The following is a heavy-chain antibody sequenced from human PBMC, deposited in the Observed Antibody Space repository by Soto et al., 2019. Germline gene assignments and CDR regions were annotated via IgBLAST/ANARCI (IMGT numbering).Heavy chain of an antibody. D-gene: IGHD1-26*01. J-gene: IGHJ3*02. CDR3: ARARIVGATNAFDI. V-gene: IGHV1-2*02. CDR2: INPNSGGT. Sequence: ASVTVSCKASGYTFTGYYMHWVRQAPGQGLEWMGWINPNSGGTNYAQKFQGRVTMTRDTSISTAYMELSRLRSDDTAVYYCARARIVGATNAFDIWGQRTIVTVS. CDR1: GYTFTGYY.